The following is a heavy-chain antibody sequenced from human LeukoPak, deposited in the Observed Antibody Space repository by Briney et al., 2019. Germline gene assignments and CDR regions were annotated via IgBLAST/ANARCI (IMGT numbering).Heavy chain of an antibody. CDR2: ISSSSSYM. V-gene: IGHV3-21*04. CDR3: ARDRSGSYPETYGMDV. CDR1: GFTFSSYS. J-gene: IGHJ6*02. Sequence: PGGSLRLSCVASGFTFSSYSMNWVRQVPGKRLEWVSSISSSSSYMFYADSMKGRFTISRDNAKNSLYLQMNSLRAEDTAVYYCARDRSGSYPETYGMDVWGRGTTVTVSS. D-gene: IGHD1-26*01.